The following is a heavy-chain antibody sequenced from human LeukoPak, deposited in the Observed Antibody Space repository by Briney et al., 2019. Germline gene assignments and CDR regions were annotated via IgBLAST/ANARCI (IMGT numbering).Heavy chain of an antibody. J-gene: IGHJ5*02. CDR1: VYTSSGYY. D-gene: IGHD2-2*01. CDR2: INPTTGGT. Sequence: EASLKVSCKSSVYTSSGYYLHWGRQAPGQGLEWMGWINPTTGGTFYAQKFEGGVTMTRDTSVRTAYMEVLRLRSDDTAVYYCARDLGRATTAMGSWFVRWGQGTLVTVSS. V-gene: IGHV1-2*02. CDR3: ARDLGRATTAMGSWFVR.